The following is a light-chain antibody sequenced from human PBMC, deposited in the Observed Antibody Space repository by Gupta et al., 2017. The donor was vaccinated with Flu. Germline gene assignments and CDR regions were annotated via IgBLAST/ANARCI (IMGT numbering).Light chain of an antibody. CDR1: NIGRKS. J-gene: IGLJ3*02. V-gene: IGLV3-21*02. CDR3: HVWDGSSDQPVM. CDR2: DDS. Sequence: SSVLTQPPSVSVAPGQTARITCGGDNIGRKSVHWYQQKAGQVPVLLVADDSDRPSGIPERFSGSKSGTKATLNMSRVEDGDDADEFGHVWDGSSDQPVMLGGGNKLTV.